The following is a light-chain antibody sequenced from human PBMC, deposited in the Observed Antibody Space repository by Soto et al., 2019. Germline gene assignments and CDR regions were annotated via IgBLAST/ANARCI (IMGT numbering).Light chain of an antibody. J-gene: IGLJ2*01. Sequence: QSALTQPASVSGSPGQSFTLSCTGTSSDVGGYNYVSWYQQHPGKAPKLMIYDVSNRPSGVSNRFSGSKSGNTASLTISGLQAEDEGDYYCSSYTSSSTLVFGGGTQLTVL. CDR3: SSYTSSSTLV. CDR1: SSDVGGYNY. CDR2: DVS. V-gene: IGLV2-14*01.